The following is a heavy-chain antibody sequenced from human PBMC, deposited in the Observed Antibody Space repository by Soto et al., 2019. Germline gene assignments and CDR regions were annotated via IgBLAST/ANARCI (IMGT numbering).Heavy chain of an antibody. V-gene: IGHV3-21*06. Sequence: LRLSCAASGFTFSDYSMNWVRQAPGEGLEWVSSISGYSSYIYYADSVKGRFTISRDNAKNSVYLQMNSLRAEDTAVYYCARGGSGYSGNDPFGVDVWGQGTTVTVSS. CDR3: ARGGSGYSGNDPFGVDV. D-gene: IGHD5-12*01. CDR1: GFTFSDYS. J-gene: IGHJ6*02. CDR2: ISGYSSYI.